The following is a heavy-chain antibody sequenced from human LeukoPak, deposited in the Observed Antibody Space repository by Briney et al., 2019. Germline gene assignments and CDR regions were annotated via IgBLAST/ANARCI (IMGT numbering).Heavy chain of an antibody. CDR3: ARRVTIFGVVTRYYFDY. D-gene: IGHD3-3*01. V-gene: IGHV4-34*01. CDR2: INHSGST. J-gene: IGHJ4*02. CDR1: GGSISSGGYS. Sequence: PSGTLSLTCAVSGGSISSGGYSWSWIRQPPGKGLEWIGEINHSGSTNYNPSLKSRVTISVDTSKNQFSLKLSSVTAADTAVYYCARRVTIFGVVTRYYFDYWGQGTLVTVSS.